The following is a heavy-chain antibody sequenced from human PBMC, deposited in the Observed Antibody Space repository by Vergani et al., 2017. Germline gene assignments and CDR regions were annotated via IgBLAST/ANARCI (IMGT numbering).Heavy chain of an antibody. D-gene: IGHD3-10*01. CDR1: GGTFSSYA. J-gene: IGHJ4*02. CDR2: IIPIFGTA. CDR3: ARERLITMVRGVIAYFDY. V-gene: IGHV1-69*01. Sequence: QVQLVQSGAEVKKPGSSVKVSCKASGGTFSSYAISWVRQAPGQGLEWMGGIIPIFGTANYAQKFQGRVTITADDSTSTAYMELSSLRSEDTAVYYCARERLITMVRGVIAYFDYWGQGTLVTVSS.